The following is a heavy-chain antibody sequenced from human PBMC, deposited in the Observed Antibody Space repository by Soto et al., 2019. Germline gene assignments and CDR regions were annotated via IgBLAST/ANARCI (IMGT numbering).Heavy chain of an antibody. D-gene: IGHD3-9*01. Sequence: TLSLTCSVSGVSVTSKNWWTWVRQSPGKGLEWIGEIYYGGSINYNPSLKSRATISIDKSKNHFSLNLTSMTAADTAVYFCAREVSEGNLTFNYKFYGLDVWAQGTTV. V-gene: IGHV4-4*01. CDR2: IYYGGSI. CDR3: AREVSEGNLTFNYKFYGLDV. J-gene: IGHJ6*02. CDR1: GVSVTSKNW.